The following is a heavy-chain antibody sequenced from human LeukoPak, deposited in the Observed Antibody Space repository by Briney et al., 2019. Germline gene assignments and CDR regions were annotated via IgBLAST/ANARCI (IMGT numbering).Heavy chain of an antibody. CDR2: IRSKANSYAT. D-gene: IGHD5-24*01. J-gene: IGHJ4*02. Sequence: GGSLRLSCAASGFTFSGSALHWVRQASGKGLEWVGRIRSKANSYATAYAASVKGRFTISRDDSKNTAYLQMNSLKTEDTAVYYCASGRGDGYDFDYWGQGTLLTVSS. CDR3: ASGRGDGYDFDY. V-gene: IGHV3-73*01. CDR1: GFTFSGSA.